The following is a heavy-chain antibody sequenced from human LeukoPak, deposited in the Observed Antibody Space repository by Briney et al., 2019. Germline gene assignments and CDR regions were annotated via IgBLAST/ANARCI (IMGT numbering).Heavy chain of an antibody. J-gene: IGHJ3*02. Sequence: GASVKVSCKASGYTFTSYYMHWVRQAPGQGLEWMGIINPSGCSTSYAQKFQGRVTMIRDTSTSPVYMDLSSLRSEDTAVYYCARSGYCSGGSCSDAFDIWGQGTMVTVSS. V-gene: IGHV1-46*01. CDR2: INPSGCST. CDR3: ARSGYCSGGSCSDAFDI. D-gene: IGHD2-15*01. CDR1: GYTFTSYY.